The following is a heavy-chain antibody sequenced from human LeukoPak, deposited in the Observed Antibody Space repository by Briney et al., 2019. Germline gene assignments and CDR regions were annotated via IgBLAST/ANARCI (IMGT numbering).Heavy chain of an antibody. CDR3: ARDRGGGSCCYNWFDP. J-gene: IGHJ5*02. V-gene: IGHV1-69*04. D-gene: IGHD2-15*01. Sequence: ASVKVSCKASVGTFSIYAISWVPQAPGQGLEWMGRIIPILGIASYAQKFQGRVTMTRDTSTSTVYMELSSLRFEDTAVYYCARDRGGGSCCYNWFDPWGQGTPVTVSS. CDR2: IIPILGIA. CDR1: VGTFSIYA.